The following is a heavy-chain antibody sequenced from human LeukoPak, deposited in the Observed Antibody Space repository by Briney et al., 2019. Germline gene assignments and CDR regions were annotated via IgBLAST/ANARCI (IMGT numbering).Heavy chain of an antibody. Sequence: PGRSLRLSCAASGFTFSSYGMHWVRQAPGKGLEWVAVIWYDGSNNYYADSVKGRFTISRDNSKNTLYLQMNSLRAEDTARYYCAKATLGSCSGAWCYPFDYWGQGTLVNVSS. J-gene: IGHJ4*02. V-gene: IGHV3-33*06. CDR3: AKATLGSCSGAWCYPFDY. CDR1: GFTFSSYG. CDR2: IWYDGSNN. D-gene: IGHD2-15*01.